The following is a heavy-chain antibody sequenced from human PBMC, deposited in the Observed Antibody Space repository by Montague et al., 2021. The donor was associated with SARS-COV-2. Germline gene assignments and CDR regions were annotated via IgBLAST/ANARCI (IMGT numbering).Heavy chain of an antibody. CDR2: INHSGST. D-gene: IGHD2-8*02. V-gene: IGHV4-34*01. Sequence: SETLSLTCAVSAGSFSGYSWSWIRQPPGKGLEWIGEINHSGSTNYNPSLKSRVTISVDTSKNQFSLKLSSVTAADTAVYYCARRSRVVSAGCALRTSRTSWFDPWGQGTLVTVSS. CDR3: ARRSRVVSAGCALRTSRTSWFDP. CDR1: AGSFSGYS. J-gene: IGHJ5*02.